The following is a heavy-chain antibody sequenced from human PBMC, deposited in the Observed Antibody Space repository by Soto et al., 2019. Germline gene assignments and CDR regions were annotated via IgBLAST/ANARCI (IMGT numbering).Heavy chain of an antibody. Sequence: GGSLRLSCAASGFTFSSYGMHWVRQAPGKGLEWVAVISYDGSNKYYADSVKGRFTISRDNSKNTLYLQMNSLRAEDTAVYYCAKGSSPFSTMIVGTQPDWGQGTLVTVSS. CDR3: AKGSSPFSTMIVGTQPD. CDR1: GFTFSSYG. CDR2: ISYDGSNK. D-gene: IGHD3-22*01. J-gene: IGHJ4*02. V-gene: IGHV3-30*18.